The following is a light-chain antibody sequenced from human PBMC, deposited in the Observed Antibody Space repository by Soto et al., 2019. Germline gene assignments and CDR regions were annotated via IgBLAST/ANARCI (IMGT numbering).Light chain of an antibody. V-gene: IGKV3-15*01. CDR1: QSVSSN. Sequence: EIVMTQSPATLSVSPGERATLSCRASQSVSSNLAWYQQKPGQAPRLLIYGASTRATGIPARFSGSGSGTGFTLTNSSLQSEDFAVYYCQQYNNWPPVFGQGTRLEIK. J-gene: IGKJ5*01. CDR3: QQYNNWPPV. CDR2: GAS.